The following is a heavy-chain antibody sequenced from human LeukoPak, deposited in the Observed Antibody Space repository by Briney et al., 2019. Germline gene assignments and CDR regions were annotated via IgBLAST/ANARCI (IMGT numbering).Heavy chain of an antibody. CDR3: TSDIVVVVAVKSLDY. CDR1: GFTFSSYS. V-gene: IGHV3-21*03. J-gene: IGHJ4*02. Sequence: GGSLRLSCAASGFTFSSYSMNWVRQAPGKGLEWVSSISSSSSYIYYAGSVKGRFTISRDNAKNSLYLQMNSLKTEDTAVYYCTSDIVVVVAVKSLDYWGQGTLVTVSS. CDR2: ISSSSSYI. D-gene: IGHD2-15*01.